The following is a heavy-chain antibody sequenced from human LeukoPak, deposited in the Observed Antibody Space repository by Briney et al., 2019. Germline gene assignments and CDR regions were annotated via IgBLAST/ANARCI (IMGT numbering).Heavy chain of an antibody. V-gene: IGHV1-69*05. Sequence: SVEVSCKASGDTFSSYAISWVRQAPGQGLEWIGKIIPILGTANYAQKFQGRGTITTDESTRTAYMELSSLRSANTCVHHCARVGSSGLFDYWGQGTLVSVPS. CDR3: ARVGSSGLFDY. CDR1: GDTFSSYA. J-gene: IGHJ4*02. D-gene: IGHD6-19*01. CDR2: IIPILGTA.